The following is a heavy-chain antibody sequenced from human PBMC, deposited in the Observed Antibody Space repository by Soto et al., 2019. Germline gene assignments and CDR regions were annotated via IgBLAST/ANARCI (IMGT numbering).Heavy chain of an antibody. CDR3: AREPRYCRGGSCSITGDAYDI. Sequence: EVQLVESGGGLVQPGGSLRLSCTASGFIVSDTYVNWVRQAPGKGLEWVSVISNRGDTHYADSVRGRFSLSRDISDNTLHLQMNNLRVEDPGVYYCAREPRYCRGGSCSITGDAYDIWGQGKMGTVSS. J-gene: IGHJ3*02. V-gene: IGHV3-66*01. CDR2: ISNRGDT. D-gene: IGHD2-15*01. CDR1: GFIVSDTY.